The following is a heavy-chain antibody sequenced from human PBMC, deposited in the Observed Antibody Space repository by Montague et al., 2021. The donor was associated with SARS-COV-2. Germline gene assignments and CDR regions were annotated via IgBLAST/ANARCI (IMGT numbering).Heavy chain of an antibody. V-gene: IGHV6-1*01. CDR2: TYYRSKWYN. CDR1: GASLSRDSLS. J-gene: IGHJ3*01. D-gene: IGHD2-2*03. CDR3: ARKMDSSFDV. Sequence: VSPGASLSRDSLSWHWIRQSPSRGLEWLASTYYRSKWYNDSAPSVSGRATVKPDTSRNQFSLHLDSVTPEDTALYFCARKMDSSFDVWGKGTMVCVSS.